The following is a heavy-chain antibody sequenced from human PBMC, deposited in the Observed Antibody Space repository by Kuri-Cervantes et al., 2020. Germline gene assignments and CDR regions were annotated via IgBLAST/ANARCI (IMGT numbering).Heavy chain of an antibody. CDR2: ITWDSGNT. CDR1: GFTFDDYA. CDR3: AREGVQWRVLDY. Sequence: SLKISCAASGFTFDDYAMHWVRQAPGKGLEWVSGITWDSGNTGYADSVRGRFTISRDNAKNSLYLQMHSLRPEDTAVYYCAREGVQWRVLDYWGQGTLVTVSS. J-gene: IGHJ4*02. D-gene: IGHD6-19*01. V-gene: IGHV3-9*01.